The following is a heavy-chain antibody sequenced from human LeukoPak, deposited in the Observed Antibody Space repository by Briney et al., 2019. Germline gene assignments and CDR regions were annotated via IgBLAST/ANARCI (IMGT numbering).Heavy chain of an antibody. Sequence: GGSLRLSCAASGFTVDDHGMSWVRHVPGKGLEWVSGINWNGGSTGYAESVKRRFTIARDNPKNSLYLQMNSLRPEDTPLYYCAAGDRNVWYFDYWGQGTLVTVSS. CDR1: GFTVDDHG. CDR3: AAGDRNVWYFDY. D-gene: IGHD3-10*01. J-gene: IGHJ4*02. CDR2: INWNGGST. V-gene: IGHV3-20*04.